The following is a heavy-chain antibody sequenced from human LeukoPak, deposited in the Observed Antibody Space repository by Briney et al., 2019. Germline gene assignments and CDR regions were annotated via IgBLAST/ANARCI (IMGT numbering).Heavy chain of an antibody. V-gene: IGHV1-46*01. Sequence: ASVTVSCTSSGYTFTSYYMHWVRQAPGQGLEWMGIINPSGGSTSYAQKFQGRVTMTRDTSTSTVYMELSSLRSEDTAVYYCAREPGDYGGNGAFDIWGQGTMVTVSS. D-gene: IGHD4-23*01. CDR3: AREPGDYGGNGAFDI. CDR1: GYTFTSYY. J-gene: IGHJ3*02. CDR2: INPSGGST.